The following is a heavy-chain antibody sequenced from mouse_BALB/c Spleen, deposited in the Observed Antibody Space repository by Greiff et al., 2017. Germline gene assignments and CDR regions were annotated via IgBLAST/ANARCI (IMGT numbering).Heavy chain of an antibody. CDR2: IRRKSNNYAT. J-gene: IGHJ3*01. CDR1: GFTFNTYA. D-gene: IGHD1-1*01. Sequence: EVQGVESGGGLVQPKGSLKLSCAASGFTFNTYAMHWVCQAPGKGLEWVARIRRKSNNYATYYDDSVKDRFTISRNDSPSMLYLQMNNLKTEYTATYYCVRESYGSGFAYWGQGTLVTVSA. V-gene: IGHV10-3*03. CDR3: VRESYGSGFAY.